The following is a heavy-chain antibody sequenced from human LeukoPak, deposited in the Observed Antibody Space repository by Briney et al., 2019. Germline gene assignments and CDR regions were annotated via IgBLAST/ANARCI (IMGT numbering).Heavy chain of an antibody. CDR3: ARSGTHYGGNSGY. J-gene: IGHJ4*02. Sequence: PSETLSLTCAVYGGSFSGYYSSWIRQPPGKGLEWIGEINHSGSINYNPSLKSRVTISVDTSKNQFSLKLSSVTAADTAVYYCARSGTHYGGNSGYWGQGTLVTVSS. V-gene: IGHV4-34*01. CDR2: INHSGSI. CDR1: GGSFSGYY. D-gene: IGHD4-23*01.